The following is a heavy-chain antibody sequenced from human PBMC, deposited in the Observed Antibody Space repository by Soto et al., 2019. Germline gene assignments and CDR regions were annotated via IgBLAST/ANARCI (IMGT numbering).Heavy chain of an antibody. CDR1: GGSFSGYY. Sequence: SSETLSLTCAVYGGSFSGYYWSWIRQPPGKGLEWIGEINHSGSTNYNPSLKSRVTISVDTSKNQFSLKLSSVTAADTAVYYCARGGIVVVPAAPRWFDPWGQGTLVTVSS. J-gene: IGHJ5*02. D-gene: IGHD2-2*01. V-gene: IGHV4-34*01. CDR2: INHSGST. CDR3: ARGGIVVVPAAPRWFDP.